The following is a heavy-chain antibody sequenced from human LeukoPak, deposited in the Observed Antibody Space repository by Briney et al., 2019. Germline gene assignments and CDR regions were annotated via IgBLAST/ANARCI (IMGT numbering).Heavy chain of an antibody. J-gene: IGHJ4*02. D-gene: IGHD6-19*01. Sequence: ASVKVSCKASGYTFTSYAISWVRQAPGQGLEWMGWISPYNGNTKYAQKLQGRVTMTTDTSTSTAYMELRSLGSDDTAVYFCAREGAPSSGWYYFDYWGQGSLVTVSS. CDR1: GYTFTSYA. V-gene: IGHV1-18*01. CDR3: AREGAPSSGWYYFDY. CDR2: ISPYNGNT.